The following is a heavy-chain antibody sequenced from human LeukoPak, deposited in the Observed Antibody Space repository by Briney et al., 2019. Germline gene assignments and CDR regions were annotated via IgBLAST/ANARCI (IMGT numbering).Heavy chain of an antibody. Sequence: GRSLRLSCAASGFTFSSYAMHGVRQAPGKGLEWVAVISYDGSNKYYADSVKGRFTISRDNSKNTLYLQMNSLRAEDTAVYYCARDSGFRYCSSTSCYEYYFDYWGQGTLVTVSS. D-gene: IGHD2-2*01. CDR3: ARDSGFRYCSSTSCYEYYFDY. V-gene: IGHV3-30*04. J-gene: IGHJ4*02. CDR2: ISYDGSNK. CDR1: GFTFSSYA.